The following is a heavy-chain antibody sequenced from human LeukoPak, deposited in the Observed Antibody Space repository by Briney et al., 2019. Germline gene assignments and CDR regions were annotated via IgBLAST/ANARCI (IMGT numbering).Heavy chain of an antibody. CDR2: IRSKANNYAT. J-gene: IGHJ6*03. V-gene: IGHV3-73*01. CDR3: TDQSRHQYRRNYIDV. D-gene: IGHD2-2*01. Sequence: GSLRLSCAASGFTFSGSAMHWVRQPSGKGLEWVGRIRSKANNYATAYAASVIGRVTISTDDSKTTATLQMNSMSPQDTDAYYYTDQSRHQYRRNYIDVWGKGTTVTISS. CDR1: GFTFSGSA.